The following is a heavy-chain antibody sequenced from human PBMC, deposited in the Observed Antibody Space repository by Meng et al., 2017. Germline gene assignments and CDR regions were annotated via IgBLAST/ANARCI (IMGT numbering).Heavy chain of an antibody. CDR3: AREIAVAAHYYWYFDL. D-gene: IGHD6-19*01. Sequence: QVQLTQRGAGLLKPSETLSLPCAVYGGSFSGYYWSWIRQPPGKGLEWIGEINRSGSTNYNPSLKSRVTISVDTSKNQFSLKLNSVTAADTAVYYCAREIAVAAHYYWYFDLWGRGTLVTVSS. J-gene: IGHJ2*01. CDR1: GGSFSGYY. CDR2: INRSGST. V-gene: IGHV4-34*02.